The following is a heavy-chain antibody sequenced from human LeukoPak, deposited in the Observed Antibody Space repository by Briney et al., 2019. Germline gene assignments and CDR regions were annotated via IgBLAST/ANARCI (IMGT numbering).Heavy chain of an antibody. V-gene: IGHV3-7*03. CDR2: IKQDGSEK. CDR3: ARWGGGEVQLWLHYFDY. Sequence: GRSLRLSCAASGFTFSSYWMSWVRQAPGKGLEWVANIKQDGSEKYYVDSVKGRFTISRDNAKNSLYLQMNSLRVEDTAVYYCARWGGGEVQLWLHYFDYWGQGTLVTVSS. J-gene: IGHJ4*02. D-gene: IGHD5-18*01. CDR1: GFTFSSYW.